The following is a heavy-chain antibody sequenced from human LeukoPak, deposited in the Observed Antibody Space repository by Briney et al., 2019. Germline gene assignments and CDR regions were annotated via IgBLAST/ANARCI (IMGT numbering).Heavy chain of an antibody. Sequence: TEESLKISCKGSGYSFTTYWIGWGRQMPGKGLEWMGIIYPGDSDTRYSPSFQGQVTISADKSISTAYLQWSSLKASDTAMYYCARTVVPAAGRYYFDYWGQGTLVTVSS. J-gene: IGHJ4*02. D-gene: IGHD2-2*01. V-gene: IGHV5-51*01. CDR2: IYPGDSDT. CDR3: ARTVVPAAGRYYFDY. CDR1: GYSFTTYW.